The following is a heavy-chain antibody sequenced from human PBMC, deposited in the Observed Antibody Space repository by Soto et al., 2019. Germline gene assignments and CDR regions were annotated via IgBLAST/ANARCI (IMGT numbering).Heavy chain of an antibody. V-gene: IGHV1-69*01. D-gene: IGHD5-12*01. CDR1: GGTFSSYA. CDR3: ASLYSGLPGYNWFDP. Sequence: QVQLVQSGAEVKKPGSSVKVSCKASGGTFSSYAISWVRHAPGQGLEWMGGIIPIFGTANYAQKFQGRVTITAEESTSTAYMELSSLRSEDTAVYYCASLYSGLPGYNWFDPWGQGTLVTVSS. J-gene: IGHJ5*02. CDR2: IIPIFGTA.